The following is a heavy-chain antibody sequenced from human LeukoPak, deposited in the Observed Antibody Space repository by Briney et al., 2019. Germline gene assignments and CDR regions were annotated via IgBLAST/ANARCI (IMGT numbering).Heavy chain of an antibody. V-gene: IGHV1-69*04. CDR3: ARDLRILGVAYWFDP. CDR1: GGTFSSYT. Sequence: SVKVSCKASGGTFSSYTISWVRQAPGQGLEWMGRIIPILGIANYAQKFQGRVTITADKSTSTVYMELSSLRSEDTAVYYCARDLRILGVAYWFDPWGQGTLVTVSS. D-gene: IGHD3-3*01. CDR2: IIPILGIA. J-gene: IGHJ5*02.